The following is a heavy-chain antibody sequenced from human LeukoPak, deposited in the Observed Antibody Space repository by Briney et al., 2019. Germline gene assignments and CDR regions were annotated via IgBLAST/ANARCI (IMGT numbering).Heavy chain of an antibody. Sequence: APVKVSCKASGYTFTGYYMHWVRQAPGQGLEWMGWINPNSGGTNYAQKFQGRVTMTRDTSISTAYMELSRLRSDDTAVYYCARGGFGIAAAGTYYYYYGMDVWGQGTTVTVSS. D-gene: IGHD6-13*01. CDR1: GYTFTGYY. CDR3: ARGGFGIAAAGTYYYYYGMDV. V-gene: IGHV1-2*02. J-gene: IGHJ6*02. CDR2: INPNSGGT.